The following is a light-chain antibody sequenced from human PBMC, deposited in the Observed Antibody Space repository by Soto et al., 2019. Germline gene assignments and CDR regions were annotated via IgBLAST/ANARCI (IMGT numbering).Light chain of an antibody. V-gene: IGKV3-20*01. J-gene: IGKJ3*01. CDR1: HDVRSSY. CDR3: QQYGTSPFT. Sequence: EIVLTQSPGTLSLSPGERATLSCRTSHDVRSSYLAWYQQKPGQAPRLLIYDASRRATGIPDRFSGWGSGTASTLTINRLEPEDFAVYYCQQYGTSPFTFGPGTKVDIK. CDR2: DAS.